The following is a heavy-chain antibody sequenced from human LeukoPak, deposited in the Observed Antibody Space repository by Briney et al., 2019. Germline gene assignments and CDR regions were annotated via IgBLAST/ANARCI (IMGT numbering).Heavy chain of an antibody. J-gene: IGHJ4*02. V-gene: IGHV3-23*01. CDR2: ISGSGGGT. CDR3: AKFLPTHIVVANYYFDY. Sequence: GGSLRLSCAASGFTFSSYAMSWVRQAPGKGLEWVSAISGSGGGTYYADSVKGRFTISRDNSKNTLYLQMNSLRAEDTAVYYCAKFLPTHIVVANYYFDYWGQGTLVTVSS. CDR1: GFTFSSYA. D-gene: IGHD2-21*01.